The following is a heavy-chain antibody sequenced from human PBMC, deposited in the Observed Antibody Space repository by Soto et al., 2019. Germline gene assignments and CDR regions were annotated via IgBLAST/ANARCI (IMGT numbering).Heavy chain of an antibody. V-gene: IGHV3-74*01. Sequence: EVQLVESGGGRAQPGGSLRLSCAASGFTFSNYWMQWVRQAPGKGLVWVSRISTDGSRTTYADTAKGRFTVSRDNAKNTLFLQMNSLRADDTAVYYCAISYDILTGYYQPLRNYYSGMDVWGQGTTVTVSS. CDR3: AISYDILTGYYQPLRNYYSGMDV. J-gene: IGHJ6*02. CDR2: ISTDGSRT. CDR1: GFTFSNYW. D-gene: IGHD3-9*01.